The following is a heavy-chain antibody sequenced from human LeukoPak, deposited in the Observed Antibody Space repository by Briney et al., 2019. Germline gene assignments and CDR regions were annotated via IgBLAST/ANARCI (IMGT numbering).Heavy chain of an antibody. CDR2: ISAYNGNT. CDR3: ARDLPLIVVVPAATKRNWFDP. Sequence: ASVKVSCKASGYTFTSYGISWVRQAPGQGLEWMGWISAYNGNTNYAQKLQGRVTMTTDTSTSTAYMELRSLRSDDTAVYYCARDLPLIVVVPAATKRNWFDPWGQGTLVAVSS. J-gene: IGHJ5*02. V-gene: IGHV1-18*04. D-gene: IGHD2-2*01. CDR1: GYTFTSYG.